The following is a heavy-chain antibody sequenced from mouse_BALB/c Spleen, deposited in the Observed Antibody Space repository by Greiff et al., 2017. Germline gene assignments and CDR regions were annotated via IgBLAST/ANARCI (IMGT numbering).Heavy chain of an antibody. CDR1: GYSITSDYA. Sequence: EVKLAESGPGLVKPSQSLSLTCTVTGYSITSDYAWNWIRQFPGNKLEWMGYISYSGSTSYNPSLKSRISITRDTSKNQFFLQLNSVTTEDTSTYYCARYGNYVGFDYWGQGTTLTVSS. J-gene: IGHJ2*01. CDR2: ISYSGST. V-gene: IGHV3-2*02. CDR3: ARYGNYVGFDY. D-gene: IGHD2-1*01.